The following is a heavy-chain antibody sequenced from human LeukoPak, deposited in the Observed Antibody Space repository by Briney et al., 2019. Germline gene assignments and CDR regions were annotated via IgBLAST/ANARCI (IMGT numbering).Heavy chain of an antibody. CDR1: GFTISYYW. V-gene: IGHV3-7*05. CDR2: IKQDGSEK. CDR3: AVTVVIQSLFDY. J-gene: IGHJ4*02. D-gene: IGHD4-23*01. Sequence: GGSLRLSCAASGFTISYYWMSWVRQAPGKGLEWVANIKQDGSEKYYVDSVKGRFTISRDNAKNPLYLQMNSLRAEDTAVYYCAVTVVIQSLFDYWGQGTLVTVSS.